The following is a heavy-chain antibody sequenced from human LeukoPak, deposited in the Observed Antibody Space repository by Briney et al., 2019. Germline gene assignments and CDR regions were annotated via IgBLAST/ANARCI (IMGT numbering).Heavy chain of an antibody. CDR3: AKDLWFGGSAFDS. CDR2: IFPSGGEI. J-gene: IGHJ4*01. V-gene: IGHV3-23*01. CDR1: GFTFSTFA. Sequence: GGSLRLSCAASGFTFSTFAMIWVRQPPGKGLEWVSSIFPSGGEIHYADSVRGRFTISRDNSKSTLSLQMNSLTADDTALYYCAKDLWFGGSAFDSWGQGTLVTVSS. D-gene: IGHD3-10*01.